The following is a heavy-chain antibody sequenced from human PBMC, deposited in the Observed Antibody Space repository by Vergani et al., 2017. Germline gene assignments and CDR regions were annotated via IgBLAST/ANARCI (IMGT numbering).Heavy chain of an antibody. CDR2: IHTSGST. D-gene: IGHD2-15*01. CDR1: GGSINSHNYY. V-gene: IGHV4-61*02. CDR3: AGGSCLGGSCYEPLFDY. Sequence: QVQLQESGPGLVKPSQTLSLTCTVSGGSINSHNYYWSWIRQPAGKGLEWIGRIHTSGSTNYNPSLKSRVTMSEDTSKNQFSLNLTSVTAADTAVYFCAGGSCLGGSCYEPLFDYLGPGILVAVSS. J-gene: IGHJ4*02.